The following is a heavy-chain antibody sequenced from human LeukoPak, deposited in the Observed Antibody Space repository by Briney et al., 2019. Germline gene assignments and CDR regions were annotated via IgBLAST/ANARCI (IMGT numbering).Heavy chain of an antibody. J-gene: IGHJ3*02. D-gene: IGHD2-8*01. CDR3: ARGYCTNGVCYLTSAVDAFDI. Sequence: SETLSLTCTVSGGSISSYYWSWIRQPPGKGLEWIGYIYYSGSTNYNPSLKSRVTISVDTSKNQFSLKLSSVTAADTAVYYCARGYCTNGVCYLTSAVDAFDIWGQGTMVTVSS. CDR2: IYYSGST. V-gene: IGHV4-59*01. CDR1: GGSISSYY.